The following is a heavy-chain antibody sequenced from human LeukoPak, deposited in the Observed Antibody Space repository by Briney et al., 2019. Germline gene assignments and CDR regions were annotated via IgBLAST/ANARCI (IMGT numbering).Heavy chain of an antibody. CDR2: ISYNSAYI. V-gene: IGHV3-21*01. CDR1: GFTFNTYS. CDR3: ARAWAPYSTQYYFDY. Sequence: AGGSLRLSCAASGFTFNTYSMNWVRQAPRKGLEWVSSISYNSAYIFYADSLQGRFTISRDNAKNSVYLQMNSLTAEDTAVYYCARAWAPYSTQYYFDYWGQGTLVTVSS. J-gene: IGHJ4*02. D-gene: IGHD6-13*01.